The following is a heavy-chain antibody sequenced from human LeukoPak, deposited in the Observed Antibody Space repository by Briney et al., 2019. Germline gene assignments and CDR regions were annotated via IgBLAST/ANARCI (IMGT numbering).Heavy chain of an antibody. CDR2: INPNSGGT. Sequence: ASVKVFCKASGYTFTGYYMHWVRQAPGQGLEWMGWINPNSGGTNYAQKFQGRVTMTRDTSISTAYMELSRLRSDDTAVYYCARVSVAGSIANWFDPWGQGTLVTVSS. J-gene: IGHJ5*02. D-gene: IGHD6-19*01. CDR1: GYTFTGYY. V-gene: IGHV1-2*02. CDR3: ARVSVAGSIANWFDP.